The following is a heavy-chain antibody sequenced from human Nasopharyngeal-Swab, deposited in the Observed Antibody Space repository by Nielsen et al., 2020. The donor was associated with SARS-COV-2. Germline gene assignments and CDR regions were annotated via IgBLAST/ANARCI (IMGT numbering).Heavy chain of an antibody. J-gene: IGHJ3*02. V-gene: IGHV3-48*02. CDR1: GFSISDYS. D-gene: IGHD6-19*01. CDR3: ARGAYSSGWYM. Sequence: GVSLRLSCAASGFSISDYSMNWVRQAPGKGLEWISYITSSGSFIYYADSVRGRFTISRDNAKNSLYLQMNSLRDDDTAVYYCARGAYSSGWYMWGQGTMVTVSS. CDR2: ITSSGSFI.